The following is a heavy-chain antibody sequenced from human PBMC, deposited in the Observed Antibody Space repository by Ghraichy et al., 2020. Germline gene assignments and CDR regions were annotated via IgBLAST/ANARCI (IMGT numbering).Heavy chain of an antibody. D-gene: IGHD3-9*01. CDR3: ARFRYYDILTGYYLTFDY. V-gene: IGHV4-34*01. J-gene: IGHJ4*02. CDR2: INHSGST. Sequence: SETLSLTCAVYGGSFSGYYWSWIRQPPGKGLEWIGEINHSGSTNYNPSLKSRVTISVDTSKNQFSLKLSSVTAADTAVYYCARFRYYDILTGYYLTFDYWGQGTLVTVSS. CDR1: GGSFSGYY.